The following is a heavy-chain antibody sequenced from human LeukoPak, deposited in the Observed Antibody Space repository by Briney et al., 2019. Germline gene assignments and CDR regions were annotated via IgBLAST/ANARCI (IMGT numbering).Heavy chain of an antibody. V-gene: IGHV3-48*01. CDR3: AREDCSSTSCYNADY. D-gene: IGHD2-2*02. CDR2: ISSSSSTI. J-gene: IGHJ4*02. Sequence: GGSLRLSCAASGFTFSSYSMNWVRQAPGKGLEWVSYISSSSSTIYYADSMKGRFTISRDNAKNSLYLQMNSLRAEDTAVYYCAREDCSSTSCYNADYWGQGTLVTVSS. CDR1: GFTFSSYS.